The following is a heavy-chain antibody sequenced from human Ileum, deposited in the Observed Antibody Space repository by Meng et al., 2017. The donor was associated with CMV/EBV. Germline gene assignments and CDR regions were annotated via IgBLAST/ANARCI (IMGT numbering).Heavy chain of an antibody. V-gene: IGHV3-66*01. Sequence: GQLWESWGGLVQPGGALRLSCAVSGFTVSTNYMSWVRQAPGKGLEWVSVIYSGGSTYYADSVKGRFTISRDNSKNTLYLQMNSLRAEDTAVYYCARDHNTGRHFGFDYWGQGTLVTVSS. CDR1: GFTVSTNY. CDR3: ARDHNTGRHFGFDY. D-gene: IGHD2-8*02. CDR2: IYSGGST. J-gene: IGHJ4*02.